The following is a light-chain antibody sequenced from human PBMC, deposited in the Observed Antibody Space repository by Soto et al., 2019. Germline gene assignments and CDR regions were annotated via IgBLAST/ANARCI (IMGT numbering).Light chain of an antibody. CDR3: SSYTSSSAYV. V-gene: IGLV2-14*01. CDR1: SSDIGGYNF. J-gene: IGLJ1*01. CDR2: EVN. Sequence: QSVLTQPASVSGSPGQSITISCTGTSSDIGGYNFVSWYQHHPGKAPKLMIYEVNNRPSGVSSRFSGSKSGNTASLTISGLQAEDEADYYCSSYTSSSAYVFGTGTKGTVL.